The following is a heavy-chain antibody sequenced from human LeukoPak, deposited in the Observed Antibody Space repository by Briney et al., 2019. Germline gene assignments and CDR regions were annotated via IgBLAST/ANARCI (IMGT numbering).Heavy chain of an antibody. CDR1: WFSVSGNY. CDR3: ARSYYGSTGYPFDY. V-gene: IGHV3-33*08. D-gene: IGHD3-22*01. Sequence: GSLILSCAASWFSVSGNYISWVRQAPGKGGEGVALIWNDGTKKYYGDGVKGRFTISRDNSKNTVYLQMNSLRAEDTAVYYCARSYYGSTGYPFDYWGQGTLVTVSS. CDR2: IWNDGTKK. J-gene: IGHJ4*02.